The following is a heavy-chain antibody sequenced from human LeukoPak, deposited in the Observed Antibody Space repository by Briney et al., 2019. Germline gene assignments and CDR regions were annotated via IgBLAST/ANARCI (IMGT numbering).Heavy chain of an antibody. J-gene: IGHJ4*02. Sequence: ASVSVTCKASGYTLTGYYFHWLRQPAGRGGDWVGWINPNSGGTNYAHKFQGRVTMTRDTSNSTAYLELNRLRSDDTAVYYCARDSHGAAAGTDYWGQGTLVTVSS. CDR3: ARDSHGAAAGTDY. CDR1: GYTLTGYY. V-gene: IGHV1-2*02. CDR2: INPNSGGT. D-gene: IGHD6-13*01.